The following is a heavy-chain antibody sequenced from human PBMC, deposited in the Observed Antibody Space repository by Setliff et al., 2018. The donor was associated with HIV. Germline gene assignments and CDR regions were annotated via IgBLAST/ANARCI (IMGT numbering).Heavy chain of an antibody. Sequence: PSETLSLTCSVSGGSITSHYWTWIRQPPGKGLEWIGAISYSGSPHYNPSLKSRVTIGMDTSKNQVSLALSSVTAVDTAVYYCARFCSGGSCPDYWGQGTLVTVSS. CDR2: ISYSGSP. J-gene: IGHJ4*02. CDR1: GGSITSHY. CDR3: ARFCSGGSCPDY. D-gene: IGHD2-15*01. V-gene: IGHV4-59*11.